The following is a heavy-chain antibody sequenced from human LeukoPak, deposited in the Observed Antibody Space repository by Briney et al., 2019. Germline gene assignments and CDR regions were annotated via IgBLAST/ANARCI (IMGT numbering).Heavy chain of an antibody. CDR3: ARRGDWGGYYLDY. CDR1: GYTFTSYG. CDR2: ISAYNGNT. V-gene: IGHV1-18*01. Sequence: ASVKVSCKASGYTFTSYGISWVRQAPGQGLEWMGWISAYNGNTNYAQKLQGRVTMTRNTSISTAYMELSSLRSEDTAVYYCARRGDWGGYYLDYWGQGTLVTVSS. D-gene: IGHD3/OR15-3a*01. J-gene: IGHJ4*02.